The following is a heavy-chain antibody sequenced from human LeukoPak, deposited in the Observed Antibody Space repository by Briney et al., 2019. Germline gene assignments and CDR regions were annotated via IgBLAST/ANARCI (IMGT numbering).Heavy chain of an antibody. Sequence: GGPLRLSCAASGFTFGSYSMNWVRQAPGKGLEWVSSISSSSSYIYYADSVKGRFTISRDNAKNSLYLQMNSLRAEDTAVYYCARDPVYRVEQLVVSFRLFNYFDYWGQGTLVTVSS. CDR2: ISSSSSYI. CDR3: ARDPVYRVEQLVVSFRLFNYFDY. J-gene: IGHJ4*02. CDR1: GFTFGSYS. V-gene: IGHV3-21*01. D-gene: IGHD6-13*01.